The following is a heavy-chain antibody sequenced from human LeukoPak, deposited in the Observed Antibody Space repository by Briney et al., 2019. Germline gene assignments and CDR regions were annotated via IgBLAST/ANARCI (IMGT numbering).Heavy chain of an antibody. CDR2: ISWNSGSI. V-gene: IGHV3-9*03. D-gene: IGHD6-13*01. CDR3: AKDAGIAAGWGAFDI. CDR1: GFTFDDYA. J-gene: IGHJ3*02. Sequence: GRSLRLSCAASGFTFDDYAMHWVRQAPGKGLEGVSGISWNSGSIGYADSVKGRFTISRDNAKNSLYLQMNSLRAEDMALYYCAKDAGIAAGWGAFDIWGQGTMVTVSS.